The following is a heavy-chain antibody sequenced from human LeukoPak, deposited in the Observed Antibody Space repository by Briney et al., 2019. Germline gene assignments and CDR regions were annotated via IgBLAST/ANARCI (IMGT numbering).Heavy chain of an antibody. CDR3: AKRPYYGSGSRETNAEYFQH. CDR2: ISYDGSNK. J-gene: IGHJ1*01. D-gene: IGHD3-10*01. V-gene: IGHV3-30-3*02. Sequence: GGSLRLSCAASGFTFSSYAMHWVRQAPGKGLEWVAVISYDGSNKYYADSVKGRFTISRDNSKNTLYLQMNSLRAEDTAVYYCAKRPYYGSGSRETNAEYFQHWGQGTLVTVSS. CDR1: GFTFSSYA.